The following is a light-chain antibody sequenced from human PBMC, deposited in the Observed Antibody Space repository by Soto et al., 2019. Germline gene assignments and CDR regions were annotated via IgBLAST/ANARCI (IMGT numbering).Light chain of an antibody. Sequence: DIQMTQSPSTLSASVGDRVTITCRASQYISNWLAWDQQKPGKAPKLLIYKASSLESGVPSRFSGSGSGTEFTLTISSLQPDDFATYYCQQYNSQRTFGQGTKVEIK. CDR2: KAS. J-gene: IGKJ1*01. V-gene: IGKV1-5*03. CDR1: QYISNW. CDR3: QQYNSQRT.